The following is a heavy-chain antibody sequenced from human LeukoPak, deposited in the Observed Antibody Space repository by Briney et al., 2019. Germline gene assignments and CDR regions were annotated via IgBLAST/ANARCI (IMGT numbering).Heavy chain of an antibody. V-gene: IGHV4-38-2*02. D-gene: IGHD5-24*01. J-gene: IGHJ4*02. Sequence: KPSETLSLTCRVSDYYINNGYYWGWIRQPPGKGLEWIGSIYHSGNTYYNPSLKSRVTISVDTSKNQFSLQLNSVTPEDTAVYYCARGDGYNHSGLDYWGQGTLVTVSS. CDR2: IYHSGNT. CDR1: DYYINNGYY. CDR3: ARGDGYNHSGLDY.